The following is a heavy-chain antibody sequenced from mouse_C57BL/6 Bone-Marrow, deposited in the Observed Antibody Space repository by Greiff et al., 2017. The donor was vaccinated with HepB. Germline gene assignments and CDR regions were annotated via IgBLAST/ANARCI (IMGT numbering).Heavy chain of an antibody. Sequence: EVMLVESEGGLVQPGSSMKLSCTASGFTFSDYYMAWVRQVPEKGLEWVANINYDGSSTYYLDSLKSRFIISRDNAKNILYLQMSSLKSEDTATYYCARDYYGSGYWYFDVWGTGTTVTVSS. D-gene: IGHD1-1*01. V-gene: IGHV5-16*01. CDR3: ARDYYGSGYWYFDV. CDR2: INYDGSST. J-gene: IGHJ1*03. CDR1: GFTFSDYY.